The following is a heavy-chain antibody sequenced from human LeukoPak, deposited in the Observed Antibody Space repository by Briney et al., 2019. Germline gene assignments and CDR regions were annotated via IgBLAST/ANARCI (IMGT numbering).Heavy chain of an antibody. CDR1: GFTFSSYA. CDR2: ISGSGGST. J-gene: IGHJ4*02. V-gene: IGHV3-23*01. CDR3: AKPGQQLVIYYFDY. D-gene: IGHD6-13*01. Sequence: GGSLRLSCAASGFTFSSYAVSWVRQAPGKGLEWVSAISGSGGSTYYADSVKGRFTISRDNSKNTLYLQMNSLRAEDTAVYYCAKPGQQLVIYYFDYWGQGTLVTVSS.